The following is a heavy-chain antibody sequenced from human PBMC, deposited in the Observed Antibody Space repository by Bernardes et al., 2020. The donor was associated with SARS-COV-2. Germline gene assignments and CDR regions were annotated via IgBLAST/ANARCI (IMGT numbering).Heavy chain of an antibody. J-gene: IGHJ4*02. CDR1: GLILSNYW. CDR3: ARGGYEPFDY. CDR2: IDTDGSST. Sequence: GGSLTLPCAVAGLILSNYWVHLVRQVPGDGLVWVSRIDTDGSSTSYADSVKGRFTISRDNAKNTLYLQMNSLRVEDTAVYYCARGGYEPFDYWGQGTLVTVSS. V-gene: IGHV3-74*01. D-gene: IGHD5-12*01.